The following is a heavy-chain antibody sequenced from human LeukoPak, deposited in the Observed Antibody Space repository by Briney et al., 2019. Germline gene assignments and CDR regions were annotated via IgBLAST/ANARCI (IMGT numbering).Heavy chain of an antibody. V-gene: IGHV4-39*07. CDR2: IYYSGST. Sequence: SETLSLTCTVSGGSISSSSYYWGWIRQPPGKGLEWIGSIYYSGSTNYNPSLKSRVTISVDTSKNQFSLKLSSVTAADTAVYYCARDLGGATRAPFDYWGQGTLVTVSS. CDR1: GGSISSSSYY. CDR3: ARDLGGATRAPFDY. J-gene: IGHJ4*02. D-gene: IGHD1-26*01.